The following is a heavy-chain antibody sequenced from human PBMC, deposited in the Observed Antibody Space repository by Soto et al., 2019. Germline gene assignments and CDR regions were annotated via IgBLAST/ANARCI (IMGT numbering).Heavy chain of an antibody. CDR2: IYPGDSDT. J-gene: IGHJ5*02. V-gene: IGHV5-51*01. CDR3: ARPNPPSSIAGGDNWFDP. D-gene: IGHD6-6*01. CDR1: GYSFTSYW. Sequence: GESLKISCKGSGYSFTSYWIGWVRQMPGKGLEWMGIIYPGDSDTRYSPSFQGQVTISADKSISTAYLQWSSPKASDTAMYYCARPNPPSSIAGGDNWFDPWGQGTLVTVSS.